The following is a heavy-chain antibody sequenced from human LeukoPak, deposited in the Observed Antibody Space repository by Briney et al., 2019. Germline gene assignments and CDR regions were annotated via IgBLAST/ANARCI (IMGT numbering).Heavy chain of an antibody. J-gene: IGHJ4*02. CDR3: ARAGYCGGDCYSELDY. D-gene: IGHD2-21*02. V-gene: IGHV1-18*01. CDR2: ISAYNGNT. Sequence: ASVKVSCKASGYTFTSYGISWVRQAPGQGLEWMGWISAYNGNTNYAQKLQGRVTMTTDTSTSTAYMELSSLRSEDTAVYYCARAGYCGGDCYSELDYWGQGTLVTVSS. CDR1: GYTFTSYG.